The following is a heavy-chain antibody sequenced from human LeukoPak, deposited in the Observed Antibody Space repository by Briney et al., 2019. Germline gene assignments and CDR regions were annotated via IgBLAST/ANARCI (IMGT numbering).Heavy chain of an antibody. J-gene: IGHJ4*02. CDR2: ISHSGST. Sequence: PSETLSLTCAVYGGSFSGYYWSWIRQPPGKGLEWIGEISHSGSTNYNPSLKSRVTISVDTSKNQFSLKLSSVTAADTAVYYGASTVVPAATFDYWGQGTLVTVSS. V-gene: IGHV4-34*01. CDR1: GGSFSGYY. D-gene: IGHD2-2*01. CDR3: ASTVVPAATFDY.